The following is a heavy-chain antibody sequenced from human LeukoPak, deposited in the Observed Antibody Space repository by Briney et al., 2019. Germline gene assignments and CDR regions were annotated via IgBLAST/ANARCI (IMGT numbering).Heavy chain of an antibody. V-gene: IGHV4-59*08. J-gene: IGHJ4*02. CDR1: GGSISSLY. CDR2: IYYTGST. Sequence: SETLSLTCSVSGGSISSLYWSWIRQPPGKGLEWIGYIYYTGSTNYNPSLKSRVTMFVDMSKNQFSLRLSSVTAADTAVYYCATEWEQLIRTGNFDYWGQGTLVTVSS. D-gene: IGHD1-26*01. CDR3: ATEWEQLIRTGNFDY.